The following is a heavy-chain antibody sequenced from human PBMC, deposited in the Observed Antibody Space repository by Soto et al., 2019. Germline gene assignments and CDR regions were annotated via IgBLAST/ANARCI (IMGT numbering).Heavy chain of an antibody. CDR3: TRAIMGPGWLRKLTFDY. J-gene: IGHJ4*02. V-gene: IGHV4-39*01. Sequence: SETLSLTCTVSVASISTSSSYWGWIRQPPGKGLEWIGSIYYSGSTFYNPSLRSRVTMFIDTSKNQLSLKLSSVTAADTAVYYCTRAIMGPGWLRKLTFDYWGRGTLVTVSS. D-gene: IGHD5-12*01. CDR1: VASISTSSSY. CDR2: IYYSGST.